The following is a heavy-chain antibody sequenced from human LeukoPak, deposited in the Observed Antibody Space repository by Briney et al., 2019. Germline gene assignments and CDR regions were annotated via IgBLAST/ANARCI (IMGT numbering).Heavy chain of an antibody. D-gene: IGHD6-13*01. V-gene: IGHV3-9*01. Sequence: GGSLRLSCAASGFTFDDYAMRWVRQAPGKGLEWVSGISWNSGSIGYADSVKGRFTISRDNAKNSLYLQMNSLRAEDTALYYCAKDHIIASSSWSAFDIWGQGTMVTVSS. J-gene: IGHJ3*02. CDR1: GFTFDDYA. CDR2: ISWNSGSI. CDR3: AKDHIIASSSWSAFDI.